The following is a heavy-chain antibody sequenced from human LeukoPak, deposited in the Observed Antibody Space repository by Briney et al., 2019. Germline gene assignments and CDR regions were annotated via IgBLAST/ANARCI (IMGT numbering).Heavy chain of an antibody. CDR2: IYYSGST. Sequence: SETLSLTCTVSGGSISSYYWSWIRQPPGKGLEWIGYIYYSGSTYYIPSLSSRLTISMDTSKSQFSLRLSSVTAADTAVYYCAGLLMVRGVKVAMDVWGQGTTVTVSS. V-gene: IGHV4-59*06. D-gene: IGHD3-10*01. CDR1: GGSISSYY. J-gene: IGHJ6*02. CDR3: AGLLMVRGVKVAMDV.